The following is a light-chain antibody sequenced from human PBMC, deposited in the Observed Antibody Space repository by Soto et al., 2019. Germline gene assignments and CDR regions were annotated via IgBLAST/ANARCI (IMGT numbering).Light chain of an antibody. CDR3: SSYAGSNNDYV. V-gene: IGLV2-8*01. CDR2: EVS. CDR1: SRDVGGYKY. J-gene: IGLJ1*01. Sequence: QSALTQPPSASGSPGQSVTISCTGTSRDVGGYKYVSWYQQHPGKVPKLMIYEVSKRPSGVPDRFSGSKSGNTASLTVSGLQAEDEADYYCSSYAGSNNDYVFGTGTKLTVL.